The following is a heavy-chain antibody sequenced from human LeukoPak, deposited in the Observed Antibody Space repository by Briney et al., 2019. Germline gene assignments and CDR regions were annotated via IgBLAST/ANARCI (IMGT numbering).Heavy chain of an antibody. Sequence: PETLSLTCAVYGGSFSGYYWSWIRQPPGKGLEWIGEINHSGSTNYNPSLKSRVTISVDTSKNQFSLKLSSVTAADTAVYYCARGILTAVAATRRNWFDSWGQGTLVTVSS. D-gene: IGHD6-19*01. CDR2: INHSGST. V-gene: IGHV4-34*01. CDR1: GGSFSGYY. J-gene: IGHJ5*01. CDR3: ARGILTAVAATRRNWFDS.